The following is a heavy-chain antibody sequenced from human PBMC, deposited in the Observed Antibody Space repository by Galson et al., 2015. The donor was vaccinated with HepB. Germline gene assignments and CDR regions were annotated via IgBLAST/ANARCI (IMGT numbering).Heavy chain of an antibody. V-gene: IGHV3-66*02. CDR3: ARSPLNYYGSGSYEGGWFDP. CDR2: IYSGGST. CDR1: GFTVSSNY. J-gene: IGHJ5*02. Sequence: SLRLSCAASGFTVSSNYMSWVRQAPGKGLEWVSVIYSGGSTYYADSVKGRFTISRDNSKNTLYLQMNSLRAEDTAVYYCARSPLNYYGSGSYEGGWFDPWGQGTLVTVSS. D-gene: IGHD3-10*01.